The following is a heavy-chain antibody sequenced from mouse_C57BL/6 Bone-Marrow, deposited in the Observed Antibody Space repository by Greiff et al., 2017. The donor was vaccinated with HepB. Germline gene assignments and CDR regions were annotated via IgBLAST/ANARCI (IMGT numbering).Heavy chain of an antibody. Sequence: QVHVKQPGAELVRPGSSVKLSCKASGYTFTSYWMDWVKQRPGQGLEWIGNIYPSDSETHYNQKFKDKATLTVDKSSSTAYMQLSSLTSEDSAVYYCARSPLTGTDDYFDYWGQGTTLTVSS. CDR3: ARSPLTGTDDYFDY. J-gene: IGHJ2*01. CDR1: GYTFTSYW. V-gene: IGHV1-61*01. CDR2: IYPSDSET. D-gene: IGHD4-1*01.